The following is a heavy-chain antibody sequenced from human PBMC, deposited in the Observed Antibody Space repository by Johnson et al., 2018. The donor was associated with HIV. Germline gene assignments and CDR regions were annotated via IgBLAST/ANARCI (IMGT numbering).Heavy chain of an antibody. Sequence: QVQLVESGGGVVQPGRSLRLSCAASGFTFSDYYMNWIRQAPGKGLEWVSYISSSGSSIYYADSVKGRFTISRDNAENSLYLQMNSLRAEDTAVYCCARVRIIYSSSSHAFDIWGQGTMVTVSS. D-gene: IGHD6-6*01. V-gene: IGHV3-11*04. CDR1: GFTFSDYY. J-gene: IGHJ3*02. CDR3: ARVRIIYSSSSHAFDI. CDR2: ISSSGSSI.